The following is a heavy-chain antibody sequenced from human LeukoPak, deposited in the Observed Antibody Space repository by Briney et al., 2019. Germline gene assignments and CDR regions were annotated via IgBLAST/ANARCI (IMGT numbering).Heavy chain of an antibody. D-gene: IGHD6-13*01. CDR1: GYTFTNYD. CDR2: MKPNSGNT. J-gene: IGHJ4*02. CDR3: ARENSSSLEFDY. V-gene: IGHV1-8*01. Sequence: ASVKVSCKASGYTFTNYDINWVRQATGQGLEWMGYMKPNSGNTGYAQKFQGRVTMTRDTSISTAYMELSSLTSEDTAVYYCARENSSSLEFDYWGQGTLVTVSS.